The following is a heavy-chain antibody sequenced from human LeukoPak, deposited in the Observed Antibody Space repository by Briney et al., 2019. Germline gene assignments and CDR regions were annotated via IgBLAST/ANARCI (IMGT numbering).Heavy chain of an antibody. CDR2: ISRSSRVI. J-gene: IGHJ4*02. D-gene: IGHD1-26*01. Sequence: PGGSLRLSCAASGFAFSNYSMNWVRQAPGKGLEWLSYISRSSRVIHFADSVKGRFTISRDNAKNSLYLQMNSLRTEDTAVYYCAKSIVGVIGFDYWGQGTLVTVSS. V-gene: IGHV3-48*04. CDR1: GFAFSNYS. CDR3: AKSIVGVIGFDY.